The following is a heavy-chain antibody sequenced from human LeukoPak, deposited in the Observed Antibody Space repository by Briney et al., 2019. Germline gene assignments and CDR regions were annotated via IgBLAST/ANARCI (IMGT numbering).Heavy chain of an antibody. V-gene: IGHV3-30*02. CDR2: IRYDGSNK. CDR1: GFTFSSYG. J-gene: IGHJ3*02. CDR3: AKDWGNYYDSSGYPHDAFDI. Sequence: GGSLRLSCAASGFTFSSYGMHWVRQAPGKGLEWVAFIRYDGSNKYYADSVKGRFTISRDNSKNTLYLQMNSLRAEDTAVYYCAKDWGNYYDSSGYPHDAFDIWGQGTMVTVSS. D-gene: IGHD3-22*01.